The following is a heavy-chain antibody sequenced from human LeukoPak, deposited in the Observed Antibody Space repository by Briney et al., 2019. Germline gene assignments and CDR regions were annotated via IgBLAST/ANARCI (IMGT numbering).Heavy chain of an antibody. Sequence: SETLSLTCTVSGGSISSSSYYWGWIRQPPGTGLEWIGSIYYSGSTYYNPSLKSRVTISVDTSKNQFSLKLSSVTAADTAVYYCARRHCSSTSCYFDPWGQGTLVTVSS. CDR2: IYYSGST. CDR1: GGSISSSSYY. V-gene: IGHV4-39*01. CDR3: ARRHCSSTSCYFDP. D-gene: IGHD2-2*01. J-gene: IGHJ5*02.